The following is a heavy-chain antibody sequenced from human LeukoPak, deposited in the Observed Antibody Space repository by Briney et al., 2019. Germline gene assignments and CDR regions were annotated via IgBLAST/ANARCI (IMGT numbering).Heavy chain of an antibody. J-gene: IGHJ4*02. Sequence: GGSLRLSCAVSGLTFSNHAMTWGRQAPGKGLGWVSSITISGSETFYADSVKGRFTISRDNSRNTLYLQMNSLRAEDTAMYYCAQEIRPNDYWGRGTLVTVSS. CDR3: AQEIRPNDY. V-gene: IGHV3-23*01. CDR2: ITISGSET. D-gene: IGHD4-17*01. CDR1: GLTFSNHA.